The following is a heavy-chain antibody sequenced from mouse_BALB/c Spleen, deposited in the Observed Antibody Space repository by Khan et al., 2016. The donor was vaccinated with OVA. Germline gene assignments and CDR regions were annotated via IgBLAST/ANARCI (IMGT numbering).Heavy chain of an antibody. J-gene: IGHJ4*01. D-gene: IGHD1-1*01. Sequence: DLVKPGASVKLSCKASGYTFTSYWINWIKQRPGQGLEWIGRIGPGSGSTSYNEMFTGKATLTVDTTSSTAYIQLSSLSSEDSAVYFCARSSYYGGSLYAMDYWGQGTSVTVSS. V-gene: IGHV1S41*01. CDR2: IGPGSGST. CDR1: GYTFTSYW. CDR3: ARSSYYGGSLYAMDY.